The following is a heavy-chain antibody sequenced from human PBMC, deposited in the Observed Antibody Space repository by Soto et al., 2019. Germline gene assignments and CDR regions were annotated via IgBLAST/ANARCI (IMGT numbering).Heavy chain of an antibody. CDR1: GYTFTSYG. CDR3: ARGKGGLEY. Sequence: QVQLVQSGAEVKKPGASVKVSCKASGYTFTSYGISWIRQAPGQGVEWMGWISAFNGNTNYAQKLQGRATMTTDTSRSTAYMELRSLRPDDTAVYYCARGKGGLEYWGQGTLVTVSS. CDR2: ISAFNGNT. D-gene: IGHD2-15*01. V-gene: IGHV1-18*01. J-gene: IGHJ4*02.